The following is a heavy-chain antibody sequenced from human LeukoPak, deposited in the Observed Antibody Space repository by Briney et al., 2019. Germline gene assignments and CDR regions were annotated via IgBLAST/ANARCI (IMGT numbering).Heavy chain of an antibody. CDR3: ARDPDYNDSA. Sequence: GGSLRLSCAASGFTFKDYWMHWVRQAPGKGLVWVARIISDGSSASYADSVKGRFTISRDNSKNTLYLQMNSLRADDTAVYYCARDPDYNDSAWGQGTLVTVSS. V-gene: IGHV3-74*01. CDR2: IISDGSSA. J-gene: IGHJ4*02. D-gene: IGHD3-22*01. CDR1: GFTFKDYW.